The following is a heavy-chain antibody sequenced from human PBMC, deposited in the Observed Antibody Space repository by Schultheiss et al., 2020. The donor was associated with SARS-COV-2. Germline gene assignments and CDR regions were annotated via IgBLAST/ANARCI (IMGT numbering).Heavy chain of an antibody. J-gene: IGHJ5*02. CDR1: GFTFSSYA. V-gene: IGHV3-30*04. CDR2: ISYDGSNK. D-gene: IGHD6-6*01. CDR3: ARDRVSSSSYPNWFDP. Sequence: GESLKISCAASGFTFSSYAMHWVRQAPGKGLEWVAVISYDGSNKYYADSVKGRFTISRDNSKNTLYLQMNSLRAEDTAVYYCARDRVSSSSYPNWFDPWGQGTLVTVSS.